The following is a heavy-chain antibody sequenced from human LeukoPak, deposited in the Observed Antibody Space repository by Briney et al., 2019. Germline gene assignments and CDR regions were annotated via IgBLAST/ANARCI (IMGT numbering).Heavy chain of an antibody. Sequence: GGSLRLSCAASGFTFSSYWMTWVRQAPGKGLELVANIKQDGSEKYYVDSVKGRFTTSRDNAKNSLYLQMNSLRAEDTAVYYCARGSIAAGVNDAFDIWGQGTMVTVSS. CDR1: GFTFSSYW. CDR2: IKQDGSEK. V-gene: IGHV3-7*01. D-gene: IGHD6-13*01. CDR3: ARGSIAAGVNDAFDI. J-gene: IGHJ3*02.